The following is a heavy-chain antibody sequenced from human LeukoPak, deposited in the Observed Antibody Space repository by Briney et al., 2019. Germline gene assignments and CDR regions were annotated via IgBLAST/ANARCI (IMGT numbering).Heavy chain of an antibody. CDR1: GFSFSTYN. Sequence: PGGSLRLSCVASGFSFSTYNMNWVRQAPGMNLGWVSYITSGSDTIYYADSVKGRFTISRDNARNSLHLQMSSLRADDTAVYYCTRTFDSWGQGTLVTVSS. CDR2: ITSGSDTI. V-gene: IGHV3-48*01. CDR3: TRTFDS. J-gene: IGHJ4*02.